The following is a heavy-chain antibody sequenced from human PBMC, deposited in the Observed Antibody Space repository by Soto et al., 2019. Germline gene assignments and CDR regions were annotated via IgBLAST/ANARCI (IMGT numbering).Heavy chain of an antibody. D-gene: IGHD5-12*01. Sequence: EVQLVESGGGLVKPGGSLRLSCAASGFTFSTYNMNWVRQAPGKGLEWVASISSTSVYMYYANSLKGRFTISRANAKSSLELKVNSLRAEDAAVYYCARGWLRDPWMYWGQGTLVTVSS. CDR2: ISSTSVYM. V-gene: IGHV3-21*01. CDR3: ARGWLRDPWMY. CDR1: GFTFSTYN. J-gene: IGHJ4*02.